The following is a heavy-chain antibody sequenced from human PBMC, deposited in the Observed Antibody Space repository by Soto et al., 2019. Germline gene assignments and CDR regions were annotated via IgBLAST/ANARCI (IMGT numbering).Heavy chain of an antibody. V-gene: IGHV3-30*18. CDR3: AKLNTHYSDSRGPVPLYNVDY. D-gene: IGHD3-22*01. CDR2: ISGDGSRK. CDR1: GFIVSFYG. Sequence: QVQLVESGGGVVQPGRSLRLSCAASGFIVSFYGMHWVRQAPGKGLEWVAVISGDGSRKYYADSVKGRFTISRDNSKNTVYLQMNSLRAEDTAVYYCAKLNTHYSDSRGPVPLYNVDYWGQGTLVTLSS. J-gene: IGHJ4*01.